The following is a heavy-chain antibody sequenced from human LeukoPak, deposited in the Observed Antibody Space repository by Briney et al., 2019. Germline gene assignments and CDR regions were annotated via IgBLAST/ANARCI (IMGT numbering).Heavy chain of an antibody. CDR1: GGSFSGYY. Sequence: SETLSLTCAVYGGSFSGYYWSWIRQPPGKGLEWIGEINHSGSTNYNPSLKSRVTIPVDMSKNQFSLKLSSVTAADTAVYYCARIGSSGYRALDYWGQGTLVTVSS. D-gene: IGHD3-22*01. V-gene: IGHV4-34*01. CDR3: ARIGSSGYRALDY. CDR2: INHSGST. J-gene: IGHJ4*02.